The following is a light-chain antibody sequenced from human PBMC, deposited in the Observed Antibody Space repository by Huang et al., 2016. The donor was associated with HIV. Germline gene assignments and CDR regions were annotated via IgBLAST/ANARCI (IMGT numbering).Light chain of an antibody. CDR3: MQALQTPYT. CDR1: QSLLHSNAYNY. CDR2: LGS. Sequence: DIVMTQSPLSLPVTPGEPASISCRSSQSLLHSNAYNYFDWYLQKPGQSPQLLIYLGSSRASGVPDRFSGSGSGTDVTLKISRVEAEDVGIYYCMQALQTPYTFGQGTKLEIK. V-gene: IGKV2-28*01. J-gene: IGKJ2*01.